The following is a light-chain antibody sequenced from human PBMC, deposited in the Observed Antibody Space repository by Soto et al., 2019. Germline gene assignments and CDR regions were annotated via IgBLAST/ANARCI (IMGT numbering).Light chain of an antibody. V-gene: IGKV3-11*01. CDR3: QQRSNWIT. CDR1: QSVSTY. J-gene: IGKJ5*01. CDR2: DAS. Sequence: PGERATLSCRASQSVSTYLAWYQQKPGQAPRLLIYDASNRATGIPARFSGSGSGTDFTLTISSLEPEDFAVYYCQQRSNWITFGQGTRLEIK.